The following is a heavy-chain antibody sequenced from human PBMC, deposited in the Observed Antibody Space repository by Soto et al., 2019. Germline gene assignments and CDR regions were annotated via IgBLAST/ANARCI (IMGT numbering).Heavy chain of an antibody. CDR2: VNTGNGNT. D-gene: IGHD6-19*01. CDR1: GYTFTSYA. V-gene: IGHV1-3*04. CDR3: ARGPWLASFDY. Sequence: QVQLVQSGAEVKKPGASVKVSCKASGYTFTSYAIHWVRQAPGQRLEWMGVVNTGNGNTKYSQKFQGRVTITRDTSASTADMDLSSLRSEDTAVYYCARGPWLASFDYWGQGTLVTVSS. J-gene: IGHJ4*02.